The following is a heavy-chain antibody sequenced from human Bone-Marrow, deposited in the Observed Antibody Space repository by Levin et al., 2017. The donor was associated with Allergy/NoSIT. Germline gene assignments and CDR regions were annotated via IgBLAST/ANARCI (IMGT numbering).Heavy chain of an antibody. V-gene: IGHV1-18*01. CDR3: ARASGAVPDLFGWVGFYYYYMDV. CDR2: VSAYNGNR. D-gene: IGHD3-16*01. Sequence: WASVKVSCKASGYTFTSHGMSWVRQAPGQGLEWMGWVSAYNGNRNYAQKLQDRVTMTTDTFTSTAYMELRSLTSDDTAVYFCARASGAVPDLFGWVGFYYYYMDVWGQGTTITVSS. CDR1: GYTFTSHG. J-gene: IGHJ6*03.